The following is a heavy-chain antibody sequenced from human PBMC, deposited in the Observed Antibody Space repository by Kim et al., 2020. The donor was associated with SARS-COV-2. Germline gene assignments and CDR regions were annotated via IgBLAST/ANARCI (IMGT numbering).Heavy chain of an antibody. J-gene: IGHJ4*02. D-gene: IGHD3-3*01. V-gene: IGHV3-11*01. CDR3: VRGHYELVY. CDR1: GLIFSDYY. Sequence: GGSLRLSCAASGLIFSDYYMSWIRQAPGKGLEWVSYISTNGGTMKYADSVKGRFTISRDNAKNSLYLQMNSLIAEDTAVYYSVRGHYELVYWGQGALVTV. CDR2: ISTNGGTM.